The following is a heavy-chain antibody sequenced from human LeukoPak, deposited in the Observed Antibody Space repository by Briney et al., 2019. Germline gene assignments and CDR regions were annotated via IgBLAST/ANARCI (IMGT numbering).Heavy chain of an antibody. CDR2: IIPIFGTA. J-gene: IGHJ4*02. CDR3: ARAPLYYDSSGYRSYYFDY. D-gene: IGHD3-22*01. CDR1: GGTFSSYA. Sequence: SVEVSCKASGGTFSSYAISWVRQAPGQGLEWMGGIIPIFGTANYAQKFQGRVTITADESTSTAYMELSSLRSEDTAVYYCARAPLYYDSSGYRSYYFDYWGQGTLVTVSS. V-gene: IGHV1-69*13.